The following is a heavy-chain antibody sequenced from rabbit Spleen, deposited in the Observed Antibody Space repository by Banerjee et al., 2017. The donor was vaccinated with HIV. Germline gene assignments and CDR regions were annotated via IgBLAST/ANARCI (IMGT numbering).Heavy chain of an antibody. J-gene: IGHJ3*01. CDR1: GFSFSSSHY. V-gene: IGHV1S40*01. CDR3: AKSYDGNGYAAYASDL. Sequence: QSLAESGGDLVKPGASLTLPCTASGFSFSSSHYLCWVRQAPGKGLEWIACIYTGTSGSTYYASWAKGRFTISKTSSTTVTLQMTSLTAADTATYFCAKSYDGNGYAAYASDLWGQGTLVTVS. D-gene: IGHD6-1*01. CDR2: IYTGTSGST.